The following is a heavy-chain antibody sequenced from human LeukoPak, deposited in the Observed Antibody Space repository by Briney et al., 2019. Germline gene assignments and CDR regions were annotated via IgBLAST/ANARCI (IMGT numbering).Heavy chain of an antibody. CDR3: ARAVITMVQGVIIVWFDP. CDR2: MNPNSGNT. D-gene: IGHD3-10*01. Sequence: ASVKVSCKASGYTFTSYDINWVRQATGQGLEWMGWMNPNSGNTGYAQKFQGRVTMTRNTSISTAYMELSSLRSEDTAVYYCARAVITMVQGVIIVWFDPWGRGNLVTVSS. V-gene: IGHV1-8*01. CDR1: GYTFTSYD. J-gene: IGHJ5*02.